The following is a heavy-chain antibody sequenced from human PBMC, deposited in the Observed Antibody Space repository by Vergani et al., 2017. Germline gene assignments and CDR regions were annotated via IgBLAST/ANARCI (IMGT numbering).Heavy chain of an antibody. CDR1: GFTFNEYW. V-gene: IGHV3-74*01. CDR3: ARARKFRFGVVWEIWFDP. D-gene: IGHD3-3*01. CDR2: MNGDGDTI. J-gene: IGHJ5*02. Sequence: EVELVESGGGLVQPGGSLRLSCAASGFTFNEYWMHWARQVPGKGLVWVSGMNGDGDTISYADSVKGRFTISRDNAKNTLFLQMNSLRAEDTAVYYCARARKFRFGVVWEIWFDPWGQGTLVTVSS.